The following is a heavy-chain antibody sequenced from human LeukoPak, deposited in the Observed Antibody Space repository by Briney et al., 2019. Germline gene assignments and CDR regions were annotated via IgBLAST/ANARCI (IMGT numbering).Heavy chain of an antibody. CDR3: ARVGTAARLNWFDP. Sequence: PSETLTLTCTVSGALIDSAGYYWSWIRQHPGKGPEWLGYIYYDGRTSYNPSLKSRLTISVDTSEKQFSLYVTSVTAADTAVYYCARVGTAARLNWFDPWGQGTLVTVSS. J-gene: IGHJ5*02. V-gene: IGHV4-31*03. D-gene: IGHD6-6*01. CDR1: GALIDSAGYY. CDR2: IYYDGRT.